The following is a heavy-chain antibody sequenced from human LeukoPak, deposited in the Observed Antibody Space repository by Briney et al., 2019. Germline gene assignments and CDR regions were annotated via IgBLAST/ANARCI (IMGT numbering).Heavy chain of an antibody. D-gene: IGHD3-22*01. CDR2: IIPIFGTA. V-gene: IGHV1-69*13. Sequence: RASVKVSCKASGGTFSSYAISWVRQAPGQGLEWMGGIIPIFGTANYAQKFQGRVTITADESTSTAYMELSSLRSEDTAVYYCARDPHSSGSINWFDPWGQGTLVTVSS. CDR1: GGTFSSYA. J-gene: IGHJ5*02. CDR3: ARDPHSSGSINWFDP.